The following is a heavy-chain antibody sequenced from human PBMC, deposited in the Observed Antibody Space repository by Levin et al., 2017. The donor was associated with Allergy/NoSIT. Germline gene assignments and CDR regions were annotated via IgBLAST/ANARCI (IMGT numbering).Heavy chain of an antibody. Sequence: GESLKISCKASGYTFTNYHLHWVRQAPGRGLEWMATINPSGGSRSYSQNFQGRVTKTSDTSTSTVYMELSSLRSDDTAVYYCARTKYSSSSDWFDLWGQGTLVTVSS. D-gene: IGHD6-6*01. CDR3: ARTKYSSSSDWFDL. CDR1: GYTFTNYH. J-gene: IGHJ5*02. V-gene: IGHV1-46*01. CDR2: INPSGGSR.